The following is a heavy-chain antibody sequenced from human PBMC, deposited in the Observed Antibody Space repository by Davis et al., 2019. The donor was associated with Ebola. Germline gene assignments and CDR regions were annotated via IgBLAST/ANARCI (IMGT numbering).Heavy chain of an antibody. CDR2: IYNSGST. V-gene: IGHV4-4*09. CDR1: RLSINNYY. J-gene: IGHJ4*02. Sequence: MPSENLSLTRTLSRLSINNYYSSWIRQPPGKGLQWNGYIYNSGSTKYNPSLKSRATISADTSKKQFSLKLSSVTGAGTAVYYCARGDNTLGGVPFDYWGQGTLVTVSS. D-gene: IGHD3-16*01. CDR3: ARGDNTLGGVPFDY.